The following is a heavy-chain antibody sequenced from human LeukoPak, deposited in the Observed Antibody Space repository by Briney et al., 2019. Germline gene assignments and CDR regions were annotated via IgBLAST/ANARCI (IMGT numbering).Heavy chain of an antibody. V-gene: IGHV3-15*01. CDR2: IKSKTDGGTT. J-gene: IGHJ4*02. Sequence: GGSLRLSCAASGFTFTNACMNWVRQAPGKGLEWVGHIKSKTDGGTTTYAAPVKGRFTISRDDSKDTLYLQMDNLKTEDTAVYYCTTAYYYGSGSPDHWGQGTLVTVSS. D-gene: IGHD3-10*01. CDR3: TTAYYYGSGSPDH. CDR1: GFTFTNAC.